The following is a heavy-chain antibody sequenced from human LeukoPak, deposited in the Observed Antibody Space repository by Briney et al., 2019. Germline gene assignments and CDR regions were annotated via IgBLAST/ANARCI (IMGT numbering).Heavy chain of an antibody. CDR1: GFSFSTYS. CDR3: ARGLAYCGGDCYRAFDI. V-gene: IGHV3-48*02. J-gene: IGHJ3*02. CDR2: ISSSSSRL. Sequence: PGGSLRLSCAASGFSFSTYSMNWVRQAPGKGLEWVSYISSSSSRLWYADSVKGRFTISRDNAKNSLYLQMNSLRDEDTAVYYCARGLAYCGGDCYRAFDIWGQGTMVTVSS. D-gene: IGHD2-21*02.